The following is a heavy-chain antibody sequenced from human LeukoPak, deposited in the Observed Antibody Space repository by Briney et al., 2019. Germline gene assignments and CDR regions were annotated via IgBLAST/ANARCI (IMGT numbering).Heavy chain of an antibody. V-gene: IGHV3-74*01. J-gene: IGHJ4*02. CDR3: TRQWLPSPGDS. CDR2: INPDGSSR. D-gene: IGHD6-19*01. CDR1: GFTFSSYW. Sequence: QTGGSLRLSCAASGFTFSSYWMHWVRHAPGKGLVWVSRINPDGSSRAYADSVRGRFTISRDNAKNSLYLQMNSLRVEDTAVYYCTRQWLPSPGDSWGQGTLVTVSS.